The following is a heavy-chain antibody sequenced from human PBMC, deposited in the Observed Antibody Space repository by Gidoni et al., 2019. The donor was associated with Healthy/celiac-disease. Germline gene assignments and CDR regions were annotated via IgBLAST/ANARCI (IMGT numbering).Heavy chain of an antibody. Sequence: QVQLVESGGGVVQPGRSLRLSCAASGFPFSSYARHWVRQAPGKGMEWVAVSSYDGSNKYYADSVKGRFTISRDNSKNTLYLQMNSLRAEDTAVYYWAREVGYCSGGSCGGENDYWGQGTLVTVSS. J-gene: IGHJ4*02. CDR2: SSYDGSNK. V-gene: IGHV3-30-3*01. CDR3: AREVGYCSGGSCGGENDY. CDR1: GFPFSSYA. D-gene: IGHD2-15*01.